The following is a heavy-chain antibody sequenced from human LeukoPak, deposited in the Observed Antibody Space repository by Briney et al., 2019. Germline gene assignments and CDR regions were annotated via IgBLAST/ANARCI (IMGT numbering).Heavy chain of an antibody. CDR1: GGTFSSYA. V-gene: IGHV1-69*06. J-gene: IGHJ5*02. D-gene: IGHD6-19*01. CDR2: IIPIFGTA. CDR3: ARETYSSGINWFDP. Sequence: ASVKVSCKASGGTFSSYAISWVRQAPGQGLEWMGGIIPIFGTANYAQKFQGRVTITADKSTSTAYMELSSLRSEDTAVYYCARETYSSGINWFDPWGQGTLVTVSS.